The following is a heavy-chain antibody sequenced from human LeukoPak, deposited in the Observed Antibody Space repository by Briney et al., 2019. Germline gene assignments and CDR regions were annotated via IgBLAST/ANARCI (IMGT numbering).Heavy chain of an antibody. Sequence: RASVKVSCKVSGYTLTELSMHWMRQAPGKGLEWMGGFDPEDGETIYAQKFQGRVTMTEDTSTDTAYMELSSLRSEDTAVYYCATDLDSGYDKRNPYWGQGTLVTVSS. V-gene: IGHV1-24*01. CDR1: GYTLTELS. CDR2: FDPEDGET. J-gene: IGHJ4*02. CDR3: ATDLDSGYDKRNPY. D-gene: IGHD5-12*01.